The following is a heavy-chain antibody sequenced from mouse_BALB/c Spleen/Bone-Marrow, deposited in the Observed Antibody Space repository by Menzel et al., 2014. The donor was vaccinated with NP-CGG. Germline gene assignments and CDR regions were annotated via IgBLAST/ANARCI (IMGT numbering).Heavy chain of an antibody. CDR2: ISSGGSYT. J-gene: IGHJ3*01. CDR3: ARKSYYDYDGRPWFAY. Sequence: DVKLVESGGGLVKPGGSLKLSCAASGFTFSSYAMSWVRQTPEKRLEWVATISSGGSYTYYPDSVKGRFTISRDNAKNSLYLQMSSLRSEDTAMYYCARKSYYDYDGRPWFAYWGQGTLVTVSA. CDR1: GFTFSSYA. V-gene: IGHV5-9-3*01. D-gene: IGHD2-4*01.